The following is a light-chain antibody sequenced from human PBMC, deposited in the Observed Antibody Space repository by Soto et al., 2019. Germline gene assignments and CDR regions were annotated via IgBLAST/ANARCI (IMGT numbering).Light chain of an antibody. CDR3: KQHNQWPIT. CDR2: YIS. Sequence: EIVMTQSPATLSVSPGETASLSCRASQSAGNFLAWYQQKPGQAPRLLIYYISTRATGIPARFSGSGSGTEFTITIKSLQSEDSEIYYCKQHNQWPITFCQGTRLEIK. V-gene: IGKV3D-15*01. CDR1: QSAGNF. J-gene: IGKJ5*01.